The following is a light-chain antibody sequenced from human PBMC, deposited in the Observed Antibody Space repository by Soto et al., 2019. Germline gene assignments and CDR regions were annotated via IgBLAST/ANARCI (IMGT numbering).Light chain of an antibody. Sequence: AIRMTQSPSSLSASTGDRVTITCRASQSISSWLAWYQQKPGKAPKLLIYAASTLQSGVPSRFSGSGSGTDFTLTISSLQPEDFATYYCQQLNSYPFTFGQGTRLEIK. CDR1: QSISSW. CDR2: AAS. V-gene: IGKV1-8*01. J-gene: IGKJ5*01. CDR3: QQLNSYPFT.